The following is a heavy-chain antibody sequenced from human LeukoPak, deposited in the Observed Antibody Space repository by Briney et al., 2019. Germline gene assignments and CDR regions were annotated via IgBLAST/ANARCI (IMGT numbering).Heavy chain of an antibody. Sequence: PGWSLRLSCAASGFTFSSYGMHWVRQAPGQGLEWMGIINPSGGSTSYAQKFQGRVTMTRDTSTSTVYMELSSLRSEDTAVYYCAGSSADAFDIWGQGTMVTVSS. CDR3: AGSSADAFDI. J-gene: IGHJ3*02. D-gene: IGHD6-13*01. CDR1: GFTFSSYG. CDR2: INPSGGST. V-gene: IGHV1-46*01.